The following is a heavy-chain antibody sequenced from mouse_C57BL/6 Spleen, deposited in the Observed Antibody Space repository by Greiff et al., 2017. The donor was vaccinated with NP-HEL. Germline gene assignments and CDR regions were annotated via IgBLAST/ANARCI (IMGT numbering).Heavy chain of an antibody. V-gene: IGHV5-17*01. CDR2: ISSGSSTI. D-gene: IGHD1-1*01. CDR1: GFTFSDYG. J-gene: IGHJ4*01. Sequence: EVQVVESGGGLVKPGGSLKLSCAASGFTFSDYGMHWVRQAPEKGLEWVAYISSGSSTIYYADTVKGRFTISRDNAKNTLFLQMTSLRSEDTAMYYCARPHYYGSSGYYAMDYWGQGTSVTVSS. CDR3: ARPHYYGSSGYYAMDY.